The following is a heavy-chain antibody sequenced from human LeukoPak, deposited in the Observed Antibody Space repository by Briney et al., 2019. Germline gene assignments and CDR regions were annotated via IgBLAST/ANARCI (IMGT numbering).Heavy chain of an antibody. CDR3: AGLDGALDY. V-gene: IGHV4-4*02. CDR2: IYPSGST. J-gene: IGHJ4*02. D-gene: IGHD1-1*01. Sequence: PSQTLSLTCAVSGDSISSRYSWSWVRQPPGKGLEWIGEIYPSGSTNYNPSLKSLVTISVDKSKNQISLKLSSVTAADTAVYYCAGLDGALDYWGQGTLVTVSS. CDR1: GDSISSRYS.